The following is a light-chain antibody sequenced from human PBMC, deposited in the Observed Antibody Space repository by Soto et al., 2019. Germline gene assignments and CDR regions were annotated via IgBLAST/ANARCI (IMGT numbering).Light chain of an antibody. CDR3: QNHSAAPWT. J-gene: IGKJ1*01. Sequence: DIQMTQSPSSLSASVGDRVTITCRASQGISIYLAWYQQRPGKVPRLLIYDASTLQSGVPSRFSASGSGTDFTLTIDSLQPEDAATYYCQNHSAAPWTCGPGTKVEIK. CDR2: DAS. CDR1: QGISIY. V-gene: IGKV1-27*01.